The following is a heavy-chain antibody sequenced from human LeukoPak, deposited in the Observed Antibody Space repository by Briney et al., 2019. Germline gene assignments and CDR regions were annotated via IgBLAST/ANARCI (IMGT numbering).Heavy chain of an antibody. CDR1: GFTFSNYG. CDR3: ARDLEDSSPFGAFDM. J-gene: IGHJ3*02. D-gene: IGHD3-22*01. V-gene: IGHV3-33*01. Sequence: GGSLRLSCAASGFTFSNYGMHWVRQVPGKGLEWVAAIWFDGIRKYYADPVKGRLTISRDNSKNTLYLQVNSLRAEDTAVYYCARDLEDSSPFGAFDMWGQGTMVTVSS. CDR2: IWFDGIRK.